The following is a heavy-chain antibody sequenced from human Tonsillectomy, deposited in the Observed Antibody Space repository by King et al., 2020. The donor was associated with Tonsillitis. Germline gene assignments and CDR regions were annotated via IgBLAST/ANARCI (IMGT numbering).Heavy chain of an antibody. CDR2: IRNDDGGK. CDR1: GFSFSTSV. CDR3: VKETLGPFDD. V-gene: IGHV3-30*02. Sequence: VQLVESGGGVVQPGGSLRLSCAASGFSFSTSVMHWVRQAPGKGLEWVAFIRNDDGGKSYADSVKGRFIISSDKAKNTLSVQMNSLRVEDTAVYYCVKETLGPFDDWGQGTLVSVSS. J-gene: IGHJ4*02.